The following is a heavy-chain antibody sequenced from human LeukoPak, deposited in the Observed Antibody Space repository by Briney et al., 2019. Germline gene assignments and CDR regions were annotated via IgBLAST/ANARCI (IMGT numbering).Heavy chain of an antibody. J-gene: IGHJ6*02. D-gene: IGHD6-13*01. Sequence: GGSLRLSCAASGFTFSDYYMSWIRQAPGKGLEWVSYISSSSSYTNYADSVKGRFTISRDNAKNSLYLQMNSLRAEDTAVYYCARGYSSSSWYNYYYYYGMDVWGQGTTVTVSS. V-gene: IGHV3-11*06. CDR1: GFTFSDYY. CDR2: ISSSSSYT. CDR3: ARGYSSSSWYNYYYYYGMDV.